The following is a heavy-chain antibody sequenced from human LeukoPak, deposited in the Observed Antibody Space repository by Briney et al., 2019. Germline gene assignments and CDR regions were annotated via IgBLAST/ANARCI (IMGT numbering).Heavy chain of an antibody. Sequence: SGGSLRLSCAGSGFTFSAHSMNWVRQAPGRPPEWLSYISSTGSVYYAPSVQGRFAISRDNARDSLFLQMSGLRGEDTAVYYCARGFWSGPSGWGVAFDIWGQGTMVTVSS. CDR3: ARGFWSGPSGWGVAFDI. CDR2: ISSTGSV. D-gene: IGHD3-3*01. J-gene: IGHJ3*02. V-gene: IGHV3-69-1*01. CDR1: GFTFSAHS.